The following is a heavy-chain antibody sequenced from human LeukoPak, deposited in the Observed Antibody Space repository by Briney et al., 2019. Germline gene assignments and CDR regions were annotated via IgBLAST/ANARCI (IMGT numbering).Heavy chain of an antibody. CDR1: GYTFTGYY. CDR2: INPNSGGT. CDR3: ARGDKASTRANWFDP. Sequence: ASVKVSCKASGYTFTGYYMHWVRQAPGQGHEWMGRINPNSGGTNYAQKFQGRVTMTRDTSISTAYMELSRLRSDDTAVYYCARGDKASTRANWFDPWGQGTLVTVSS. D-gene: IGHD2-2*01. J-gene: IGHJ5*02. V-gene: IGHV1-2*06.